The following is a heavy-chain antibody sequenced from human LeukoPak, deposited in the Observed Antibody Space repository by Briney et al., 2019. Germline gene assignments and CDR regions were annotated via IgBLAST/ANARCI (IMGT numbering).Heavy chain of an antibody. V-gene: IGHV4-34*01. D-gene: IGHD6-13*01. Sequence: SETLSLTCAVYGGSFSGYYWSWIRQPPGKGLERIGEINHSGSTNYKPSLKSRVSISVDTSTSQFSLKLSSVTAADTAVYYCARVSPIAAAGTFGYGMDVWGHGTTVTVSS. J-gene: IGHJ6*02. CDR2: INHSGST. CDR3: ARVSPIAAAGTFGYGMDV. CDR1: GGSFSGYY.